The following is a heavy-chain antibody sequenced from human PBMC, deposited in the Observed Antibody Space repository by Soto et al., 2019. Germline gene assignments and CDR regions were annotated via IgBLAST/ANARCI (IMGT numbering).Heavy chain of an antibody. Sequence: SETLSLTCAMYGGSFSGYFWTWIRQAPGKGLEWIGQIYYTGNTYYNPSLKSRVTVSVDTSKNQFSLKLTSVTAADTAVYYCARLGVTNWFDPWGQGTLVTVSS. CDR1: GGSFSGYF. CDR2: IYYTGNT. J-gene: IGHJ5*02. D-gene: IGHD3-3*01. CDR3: ARLGVTNWFDP. V-gene: IGHV4-34*01.